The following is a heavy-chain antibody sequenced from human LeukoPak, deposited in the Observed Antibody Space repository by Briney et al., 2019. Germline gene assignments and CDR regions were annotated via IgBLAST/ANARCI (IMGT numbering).Heavy chain of an antibody. V-gene: IGHV3-21*01. CDR3: ARQEYGDYYYYYGMDV. Sequence: GGSLRLSCAASGFTFSSYSMNWVRQAPGKGLEWVSSISSSSSYIYYADSVKGRFTISRDNDKNSLYLQMNSLRAEDTAVYYCARQEYGDYYYYYGMDVWGQGTTVTVSS. CDR1: GFTFSSYS. CDR2: ISSSSSYI. J-gene: IGHJ6*02. D-gene: IGHD4-17*01.